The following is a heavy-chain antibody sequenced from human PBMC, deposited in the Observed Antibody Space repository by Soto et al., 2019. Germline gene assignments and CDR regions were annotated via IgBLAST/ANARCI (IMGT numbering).Heavy chain of an antibody. CDR2: ISGSGENT. CDR3: AKTRGQSYYHAMDV. Sequence: EVQLLESGGGLVQPGGSLRLSCAASGFTFSNYAMSWVRQAPGKGLKWVSPISGSGENTYYADSVKGRFTISRDNSKNTLYLQMNNLRAEDTAVYYCAKTRGQSYYHAMDVWGQGTTVIVSS. V-gene: IGHV3-23*01. J-gene: IGHJ6*02. CDR1: GFTFSNYA.